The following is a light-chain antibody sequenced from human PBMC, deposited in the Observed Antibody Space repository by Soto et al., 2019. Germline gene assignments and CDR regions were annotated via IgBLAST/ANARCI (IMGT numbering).Light chain of an antibody. Sequence: EIVLTQSPATLSLSPGERATLSCSASQSVNNYLAWYQQKSGQAPRLLIYDASNRATGIPARFSGSGSGTDFTLTISSLEPEDFAVYYCQHRSGFTFGPGTKVDIK. V-gene: IGKV3-11*01. J-gene: IGKJ3*01. CDR1: QSVNNY. CDR3: QHRSGFT. CDR2: DAS.